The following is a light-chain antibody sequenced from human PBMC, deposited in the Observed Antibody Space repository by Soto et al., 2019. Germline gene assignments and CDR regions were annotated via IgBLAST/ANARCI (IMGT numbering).Light chain of an antibody. CDR1: QIITLNY. CDR2: GTS. Sequence: EIVLTQSPWTXSXXPXXXXXXXXRASQIITLNYLAWYQQKPGQAPRLLIYGTSSRATGIPDRFSGSGSGTDFTLTISRLEPEDFAVYYCQQYGRSPYTFGQGTKVDIK. J-gene: IGKJ2*01. V-gene: IGKV3-20*01. CDR3: QQYGRSPYT.